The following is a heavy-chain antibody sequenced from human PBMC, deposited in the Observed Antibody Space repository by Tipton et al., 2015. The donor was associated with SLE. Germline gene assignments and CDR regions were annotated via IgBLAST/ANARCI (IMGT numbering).Heavy chain of an antibody. V-gene: IGHV4-39*07. D-gene: IGHD4-11*01. CDR1: GGSISSSSYY. J-gene: IGHJ5*02. CDR3: AALVKGTSVRFDP. CDR2: IYYSGST. Sequence: TLSLTCTVSGGSISSSSYYWGWIRQPPGKGLEWIGSIYYSGSTYYNPSLKSRVTISVDTSKNQFSLKLSSVTAADTAVYYCAALVKGTSVRFDPWGQGTLVTVSS.